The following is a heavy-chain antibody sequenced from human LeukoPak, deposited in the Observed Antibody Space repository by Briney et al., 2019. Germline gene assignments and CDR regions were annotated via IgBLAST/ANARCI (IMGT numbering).Heavy chain of an antibody. CDR1: GFTFSSYG. D-gene: IGHD2-2*03. CDR2: ISYDGSNK. Sequence: GGSPRLSCAASGFTFSSYGMHWVRQAPGKGLEWVAVISYDGSNKYYADSVKGRFTISRDNSKNTLYLQMNSLRAEDTAVYYCAKDGYCSSTSCLTPWGQGTLVTVSS. CDR3: AKDGYCSSTSCLTP. V-gene: IGHV3-30*18. J-gene: IGHJ5*02.